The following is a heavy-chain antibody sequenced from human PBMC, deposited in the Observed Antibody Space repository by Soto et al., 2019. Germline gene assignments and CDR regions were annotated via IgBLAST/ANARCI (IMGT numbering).Heavy chain of an antibody. J-gene: IGHJ4*02. CDR2: IYYSGST. V-gene: IGHV4-31*02. CDR1: GGSISSGGYY. CDR3: ARDRPHEHSSGWRYFDY. D-gene: IGHD6-19*01. Sequence: QVQLQESGPGLVKPSQTLSLTWTVSGGSISSGGYYWSWIRQHPGQVLEWLGYIYYSGSTYYNPYLKSRDTMSANTSKNPISLKLTSMPAADMAVYYCARDRPHEHSSGWRYFDYWGQGTLVTVSS.